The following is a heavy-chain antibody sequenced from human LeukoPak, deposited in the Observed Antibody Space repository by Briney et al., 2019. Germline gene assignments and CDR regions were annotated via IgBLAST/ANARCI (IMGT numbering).Heavy chain of an antibody. CDR3: ARVGSGYDYFDY. CDR2: IYYSGST. Sequence: SETLSLTCTVSGGSISSYYWSWIRQPPGKGLEWIGYIYYSGSTNYNPSLKSRVTISVDTSKNQFSLKLISVTAADTAVYYCARVGSGYDYFDYWGQGNLVTVSS. D-gene: IGHD5-12*01. CDR1: GGSISSYY. V-gene: IGHV4-59*08. J-gene: IGHJ4*02.